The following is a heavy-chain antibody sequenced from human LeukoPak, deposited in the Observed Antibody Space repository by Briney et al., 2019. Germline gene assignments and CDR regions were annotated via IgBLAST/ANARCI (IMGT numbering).Heavy chain of an antibody. V-gene: IGHV3-23*01. CDR3: AKDVVATISSPTFDY. CDR2: ISGSGGST. Sequence: GGSLRLSCAASGFTFSSYARSWVRQAPGKVLERVSAISGSGGSTYYADSVKGRFTISRDNAKNTLYLQMNSLRAEDTAVYYCAKDVVATISSPTFDYWGQGTLVTVSS. J-gene: IGHJ4*02. D-gene: IGHD5-12*01. CDR1: GFTFSSYA.